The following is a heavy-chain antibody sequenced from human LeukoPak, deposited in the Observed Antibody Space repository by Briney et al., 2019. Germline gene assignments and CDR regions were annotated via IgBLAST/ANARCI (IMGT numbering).Heavy chain of an antibody. Sequence: PSETLSLTCTVSGGSISSSSYYWGWIRQPPGKGLEWIGSIYYSGSTYYNPSLKSRVTISVDTSKNQFSLKLSSVTAADTAVYYCARLDPGYSYGYSYWGQGTLVTVSS. CDR3: ARLDPGYSYGYSY. V-gene: IGHV4-39*01. CDR2: IYYSGST. CDR1: GGSISSSSYY. J-gene: IGHJ4*02. D-gene: IGHD5-18*01.